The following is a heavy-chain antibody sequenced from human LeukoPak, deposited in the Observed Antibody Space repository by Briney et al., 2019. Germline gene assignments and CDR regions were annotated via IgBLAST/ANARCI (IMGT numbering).Heavy chain of an antibody. CDR1: GGSISSGDYY. V-gene: IGHV4-30-4*01. D-gene: IGHD3-10*01. J-gene: IGHJ3*02. CDR2: IYYSGST. Sequence: SETLSLTCTVSGGSISSGDYYWSWIRQPPGKGLEWTGYIYYSGSTYYNPSLKSRVTISVDTSKNQFSLKLSSVTAADTAVYYCARDSYYCGSGNRAFDIWGQGTMVTVSS. CDR3: ARDSYYCGSGNRAFDI.